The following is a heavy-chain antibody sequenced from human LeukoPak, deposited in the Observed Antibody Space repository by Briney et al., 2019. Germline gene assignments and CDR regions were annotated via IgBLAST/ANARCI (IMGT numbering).Heavy chain of an antibody. V-gene: IGHV4-30-2*01. CDR2: IYHSGST. CDR1: GGSISSGGYS. D-gene: IGHD3-10*01. J-gene: IGHJ4*02. CDR3: ATYYYGSGSSQGPY. Sequence: SQTLSLTCSVSGGSISSGGYSWSWIRQPPGKGLEWIGYIYHSGSTYYNPSLQSRVTISVDRSKNQFSLKLSSVTAADTAVYYCATYYYGSGSSQGPYWGQGTLVTVSS.